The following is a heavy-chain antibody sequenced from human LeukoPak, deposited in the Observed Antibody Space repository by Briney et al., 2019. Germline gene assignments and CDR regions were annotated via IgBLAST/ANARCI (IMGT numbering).Heavy chain of an antibody. Sequence: SETLSLTCTVSGGSISSYYWSWIRQPAGKGLEWIGRIYTSGSTNYNPSLKSRATMSVDTSKNQFSLKLSSVTAADTAVYYCARVRRGSGYLYFDYWGQGTLVTVSS. D-gene: IGHD3-22*01. CDR1: GGSISSYY. CDR2: IYTSGST. V-gene: IGHV4-4*07. J-gene: IGHJ4*02. CDR3: ARVRRGSGYLYFDY.